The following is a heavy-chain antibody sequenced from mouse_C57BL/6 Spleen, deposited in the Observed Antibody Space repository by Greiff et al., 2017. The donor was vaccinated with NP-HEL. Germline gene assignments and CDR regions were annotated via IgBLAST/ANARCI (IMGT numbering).Heavy chain of an antibody. D-gene: IGHD2-4*01. J-gene: IGHJ1*03. CDR3: ARVYDYDGYFDV. V-gene: IGHV5-4*03. Sequence: EVKVVESGGGLVKPGGSLKLSCAASGFTFSSYAMSWVRQTPEKRLEWVATISDGGSYTYYPDNVKGRFTISRDNAKNNLYLQMSHLKSEDTAMYYCARVYDYDGYFDVWGTGTTVTVSS. CDR1: GFTFSSYA. CDR2: ISDGGSYT.